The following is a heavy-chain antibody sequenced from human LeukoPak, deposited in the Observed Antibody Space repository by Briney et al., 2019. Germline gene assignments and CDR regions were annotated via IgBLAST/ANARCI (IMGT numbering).Heavy chain of an antibody. CDR3: ARGEFLYSDYQDY. J-gene: IGHJ4*02. Sequence: PSETLSLTCAVYGGSFSGYYWSWIRQPPGKGLEWIGEINHSGSTNYNPSLKSRVTISVDTSKNQFSLKLRSVTAADTAVYYCARGEFLYSDYQDYWGQGTLVTVSS. CDR2: INHSGST. CDR1: GGSFSGYY. V-gene: IGHV4-34*01. D-gene: IGHD4-11*01.